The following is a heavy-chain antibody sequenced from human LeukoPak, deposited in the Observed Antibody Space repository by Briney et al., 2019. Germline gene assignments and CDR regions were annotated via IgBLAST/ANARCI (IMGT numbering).Heavy chain of an antibody. D-gene: IGHD1-1*01. V-gene: IGHV3-23*01. CDR1: GFTFSNYV. Sequence: GGSLRLSCAASGFTFSNYVMGWVRQPPGEGLQWGSVISGSGITTYYARSVKGRFTISRDNSKNTLYLQMNNLRAEDTAIYYCAKDLHNWNSVGVHWGQGTLVTVSS. CDR2: ISGSGITT. CDR3: AKDLHNWNSVGVH. J-gene: IGHJ4*02.